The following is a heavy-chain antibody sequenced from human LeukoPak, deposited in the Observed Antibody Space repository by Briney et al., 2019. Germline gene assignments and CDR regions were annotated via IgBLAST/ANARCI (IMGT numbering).Heavy chain of an antibody. J-gene: IGHJ4*02. Sequence: GGSLRLSCAASGFTFSSFAMSWVRQAPGEGLEWVSVISDTDPSAYYADSVKGRFTISRDNSKNTLYLQMNSLRADDTAVYYCAKSIYVGPSRYYFDYWGQGTLVTVSS. CDR1: GFTFSSFA. CDR2: ISDTDPSA. CDR3: AKSIYVGPSRYYFDY. V-gene: IGHV3-23*01. D-gene: IGHD3-10*02.